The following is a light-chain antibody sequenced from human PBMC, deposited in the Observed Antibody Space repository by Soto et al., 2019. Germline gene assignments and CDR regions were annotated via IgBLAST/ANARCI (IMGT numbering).Light chain of an antibody. J-gene: IGLJ1*01. V-gene: IGLV2-8*02. Sequence: SVLTQPPSASRSPGQSVTISCTGTSSDVGGYNYVSWYQQHPGKAPKVMIYEVTKRPSGVPDRFSGSKSGNTASLTVSGLQAEDESDYYCSAYAGSTFVFGTGTKVTVL. CDR2: EVT. CDR1: SSDVGGYNY. CDR3: SAYAGSTFV.